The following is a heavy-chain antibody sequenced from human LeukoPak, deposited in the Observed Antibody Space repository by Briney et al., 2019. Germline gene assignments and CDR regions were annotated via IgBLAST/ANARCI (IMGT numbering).Heavy chain of an antibody. CDR1: GGTFSSYA. Sequence: ASVEVSGKASGGTFSSYAISWVRQAPGQGLEWMGWINPNSGGTNYAQKFQGRVTMTRDTSISTAYMELSRLRPDDTAVYSCAREDYYDSSGYSLYWGQGTLVTVSS. D-gene: IGHD3-22*01. CDR3: AREDYYDSSGYSLY. J-gene: IGHJ4*02. CDR2: INPNSGGT. V-gene: IGHV1-2*02.